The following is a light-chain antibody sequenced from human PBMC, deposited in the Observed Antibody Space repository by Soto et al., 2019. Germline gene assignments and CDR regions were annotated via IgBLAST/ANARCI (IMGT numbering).Light chain of an antibody. CDR3: SSYTSSSTLVV. V-gene: IGLV2-14*01. CDR2: XXX. J-gene: IGLJ2*01. Sequence: QSVLTQPASVSGSPGQSITISCTGTSSDVGGYNYVSWYQQHPGKAPKLMIXXXXXXXXXXXXXXXXXKSGNTASLTISGXXXXXXXXXYCSSYTSSSTLVVFGGGTKLTVL. CDR1: SSDVGGYNY.